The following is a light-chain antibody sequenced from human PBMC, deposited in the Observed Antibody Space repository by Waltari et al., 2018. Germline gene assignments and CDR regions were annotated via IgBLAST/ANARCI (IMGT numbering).Light chain of an antibody. CDR3: QQRRNWPLT. V-gene: IGKV3-11*01. CDR2: DTS. CDR1: QSVTNY. J-gene: IGKJ4*01. Sequence: DIVLTQSPAILSLSPGERASLSCSASQSVTNYLAWYQQKPGKAPRLLIYDTSNGATGIPARFSGSGFGTDFTLTISSLEPEDFAVYYCQQRRNWPLTFGGGTKVEIK.